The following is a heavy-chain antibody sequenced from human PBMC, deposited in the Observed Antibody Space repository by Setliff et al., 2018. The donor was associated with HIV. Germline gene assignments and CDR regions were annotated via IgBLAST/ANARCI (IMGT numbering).Heavy chain of an antibody. J-gene: IGHJ6*02. CDR1: GGSISSHY. V-gene: IGHV4-59*11. Sequence: SETLSLTCTVSGGSISSHYWTWVRQTPGEGLEWIGNIYLGETTNYNPSLKSRVTISVDTSKNQLSLNLTSVTAADTAVYYCARVEATVRGATYGMDVWGQGTTVTVSS. CDR2: IYLGETT. D-gene: IGHD3-10*01. CDR3: ARVEATVRGATYGMDV.